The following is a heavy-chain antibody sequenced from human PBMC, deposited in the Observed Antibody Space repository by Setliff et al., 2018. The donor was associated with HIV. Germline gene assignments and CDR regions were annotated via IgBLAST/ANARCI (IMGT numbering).Heavy chain of an antibody. D-gene: IGHD1-1*01. V-gene: IGHV1-69*05. CDR3: ARDYWKVPDH. CDR1: GDTFSNYA. Sequence: SVKVSCKASGDTFSNYAISWVRQAPGQGLEWMGGIIPIFGTANYAQKFEGRVTMTTDTSTTTAYMELRSLRSDDTAVYYCARDYWKVPDHWGQGTLVTVSS. CDR2: IIPIFGTA. J-gene: IGHJ4*02.